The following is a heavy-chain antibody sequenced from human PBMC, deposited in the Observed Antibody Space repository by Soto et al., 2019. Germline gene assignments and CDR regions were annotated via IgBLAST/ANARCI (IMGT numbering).Heavy chain of an antibody. CDR1: GFTFSSYA. J-gene: IGHJ4*02. CDR3: ADLSRYCTSANCD. D-gene: IGHD2-2*01. CDR2: VGTSAST. Sequence: DVQLLESGGGLVQPGGSLRLSCAASGFTFSSYAMSWVRQAPGKGLEWVSTVGTSASTYYADSMKGRFTISRDNSKNTLYLQMNSLRAEDTAIYYCADLSRYCTSANCDWGQGTLVTVSS. V-gene: IGHV3-23*01.